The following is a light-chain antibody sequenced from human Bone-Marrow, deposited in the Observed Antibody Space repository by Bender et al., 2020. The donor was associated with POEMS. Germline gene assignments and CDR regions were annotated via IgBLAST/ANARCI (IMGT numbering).Light chain of an antibody. Sequence: QPMLTQSPSASGTPGQRVNISCSGSSSNIGSDFVYWYQQLPGAAPRLLVYGNGNRPSGVPDRFSGSKSGTSASLGISGLRSEDEAVYYCASWDDSLSGPEVFGGGTKLTVL. J-gene: IGLJ3*02. CDR2: GNG. CDR3: ASWDDSLSGPEV. CDR1: SSNIGSDF. V-gene: IGLV1-47*02.